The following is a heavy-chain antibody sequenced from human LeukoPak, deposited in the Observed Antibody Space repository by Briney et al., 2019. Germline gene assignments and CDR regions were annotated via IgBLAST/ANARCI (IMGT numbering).Heavy chain of an antibody. CDR3: ARSSYYYAADAFDI. CDR1: GGSISSYY. Sequence: SETLSLTCTVSGGSISSYYWSWIRQPPGKGLEWIGYIYYNGSTNYNPSLKSRVTISIDTSKNQFSLKLNSVTAVDTAVYYCARSSYYYAADAFDIWGQGTMVTVSS. V-gene: IGHV4-59*01. CDR2: IYYNGST. J-gene: IGHJ3*02. D-gene: IGHD3-10*01.